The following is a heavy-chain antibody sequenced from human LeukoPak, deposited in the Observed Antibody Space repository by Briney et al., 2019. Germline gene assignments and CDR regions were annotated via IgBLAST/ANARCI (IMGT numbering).Heavy chain of an antibody. Sequence: SETLSLTCTVSGGSISSYYWSWIRQPPGMGLEWIGYIYYSGSTNYNPSLKSRVTISVDTSKNQFSLKLTSVTAADTAVYYCGRGRGWFGDLGYWGQGTLVTVSS. J-gene: IGHJ4*02. CDR3: GRGRGWFGDLGY. CDR2: IYYSGST. D-gene: IGHD3-10*01. CDR1: GGSISSYY. V-gene: IGHV4-59*01.